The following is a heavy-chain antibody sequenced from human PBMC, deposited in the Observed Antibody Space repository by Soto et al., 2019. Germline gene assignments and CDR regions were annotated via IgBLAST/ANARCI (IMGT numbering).Heavy chain of an antibody. CDR2: IRSKAYSYAT. J-gene: IGHJ3*02. Sequence: GGSLRLSCAASGFTFSGSAIHWVRQASGKGLEWVGRIRSKAYSYATTYAASVRGRFTISRDDSKNTAYLQMDSLKTEDTAAYYCTKYRYCSSITCSSNGDSFDAFDIWGQGTVVTVSS. CDR1: GFTFSGSA. V-gene: IGHV3-73*01. D-gene: IGHD2-2*01. CDR3: TKYRYCSSITCSSNGDSFDAFDI.